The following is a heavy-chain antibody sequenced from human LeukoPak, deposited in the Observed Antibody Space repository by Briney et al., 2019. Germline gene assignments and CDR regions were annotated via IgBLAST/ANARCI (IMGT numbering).Heavy chain of an antibody. J-gene: IGHJ4*02. CDR1: GYTFTSYA. CDR3: ARDPRVKYSSSSSFDY. V-gene: IGHV7-4-1*02. Sequence: ASVKVSCKASGYTFTSYAMNWVRQAPGQGLEWMGWINTNTGNPTYAQGFTGRFVFSLDTSVSTAYLQISSLKAEDTAVYYCARDPRVKYSSSSSFDYWGQGTLVTVSS. CDR2: INTNTGNP. D-gene: IGHD6-13*01.